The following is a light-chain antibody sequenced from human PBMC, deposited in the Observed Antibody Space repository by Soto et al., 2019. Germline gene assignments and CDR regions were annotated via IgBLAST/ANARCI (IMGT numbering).Light chain of an antibody. J-gene: IGLJ1*01. V-gene: IGLV2-14*01. CDR2: EVN. Sequence: QSALTQPASLSGSPGQSITISCTGTSSDIGAYDYVSWFQQHPGKAPKLMISEVNNRPSGVSNRFSGSKSGNTAYLTISGLQVEDEADYFCFSFTTTSTHVFGTGTKGTVL. CDR3: FSFTTTSTHV. CDR1: SSDIGAYDY.